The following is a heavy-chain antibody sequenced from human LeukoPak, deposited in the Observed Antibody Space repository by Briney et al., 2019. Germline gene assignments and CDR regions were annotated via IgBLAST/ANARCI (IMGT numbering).Heavy chain of an antibody. Sequence: ASVKVSCKASGYTFTSYGISWVRQAPGQGLEWMGWISAYNGNTNYAQKLQGRVTMTTDTSTSTAYMELRSLRSDDTAVYYCARDRVPVVTPSDAFDIWGQGTMVTVSS. J-gene: IGHJ3*02. CDR3: ARDRVPVVTPSDAFDI. CDR1: GYTFTSYG. CDR2: ISAYNGNT. D-gene: IGHD4-23*01. V-gene: IGHV1-18*01.